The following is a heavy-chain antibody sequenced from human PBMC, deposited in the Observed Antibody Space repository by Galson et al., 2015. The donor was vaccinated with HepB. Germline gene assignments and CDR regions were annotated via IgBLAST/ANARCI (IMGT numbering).Heavy chain of an antibody. CDR1: GFTFSNYY. Sequence: SLRLSCAASGFTFSNYYMHWVRQAPGKGLEHVSAISPTGGSTYYRDSVKGRFSMSRDNSKNTLFLQMGSLRAEDMAVYYCATGVYCGSGKYYFDNWGQGTLVTVSS. V-gene: IGHV3-64*02. D-gene: IGHD3-10*01. J-gene: IGHJ4*02. CDR2: ISPTGGST. CDR3: ATGVYCGSGKYYFDN.